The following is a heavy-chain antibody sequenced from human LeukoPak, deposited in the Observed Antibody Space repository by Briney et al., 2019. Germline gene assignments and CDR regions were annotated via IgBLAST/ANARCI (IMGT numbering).Heavy chain of an antibody. CDR3: TRAGGIVVVPAADY. D-gene: IGHD2-2*01. Sequence: GASVKVSCKASGYTFTSYAMHWVRQAPGQRLEWMGWISAYNGNTNYAQKLQGRVTMTTDTSTSTAYMELRSLRSDDTAVYYCTRAGGIVVVPAADYWGQGTLVTVSS. J-gene: IGHJ4*02. CDR1: GYTFTSYA. V-gene: IGHV1-18*01. CDR2: ISAYNGNT.